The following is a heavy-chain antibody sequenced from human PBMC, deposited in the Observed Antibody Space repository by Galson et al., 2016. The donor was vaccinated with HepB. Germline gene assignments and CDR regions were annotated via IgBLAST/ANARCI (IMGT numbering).Heavy chain of an antibody. CDR2: ISYAGSNK. D-gene: IGHD1-26*01. V-gene: IGHV3-30*18. Sequence: SLRHSRAASGFTLSRYAKYWVRQAPGNGVEWVAVISYAGSNKYYADSVKCRFTISRDNSMNTLFLQMNSVRAEDTAVYYCAKEPAPVGSCGVYYYYGMDVWGQGTTVTVSS. J-gene: IGHJ6*02. CDR1: GFTLSRYA. CDR3: AKEPAPVGSCGVYYYYGMDV.